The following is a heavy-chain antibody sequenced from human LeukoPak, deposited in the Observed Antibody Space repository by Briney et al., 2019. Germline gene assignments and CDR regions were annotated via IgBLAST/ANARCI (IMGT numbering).Heavy chain of an antibody. J-gene: IGHJ4*02. Sequence: PGGSLRLYCAASGFTFSSYEMNWVRHAPGKGLEWVSYISNSGSTIYYANLVKGRFTISRDNAKNSLYLQMYSLRTEDTAVYYCASAGDSSEIDYWGQGSLVTVSS. D-gene: IGHD5-18*01. V-gene: IGHV3-48*03. CDR1: GFTFSSYE. CDR2: ISNSGSTI. CDR3: ASAGDSSEIDY.